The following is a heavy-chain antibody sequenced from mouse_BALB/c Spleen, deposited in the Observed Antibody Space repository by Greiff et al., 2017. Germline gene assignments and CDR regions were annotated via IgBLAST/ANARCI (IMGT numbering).Heavy chain of an antibody. CDR2: ISSGSSTI. CDR1: GFTFSSFG. Sequence: EVQGVESGGGLVQPGGSRKLSCAASGFTFSSFGMHWVRQAPEKGLEWVAYISSGSSTIYYADTVKGRFTISRDNPKNTLFLQMTSLRSEDTAMYYCARSAYGLYYAMDYWGQGTSVTVSS. D-gene: IGHD1-2*01. V-gene: IGHV5-17*02. CDR3: ARSAYGLYYAMDY. J-gene: IGHJ4*01.